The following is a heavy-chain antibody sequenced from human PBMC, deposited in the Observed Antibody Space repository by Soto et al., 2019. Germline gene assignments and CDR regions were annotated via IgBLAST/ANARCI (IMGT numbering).Heavy chain of an antibody. CDR1: RFTFDDYT. D-gene: IGHD6-19*01. CDR2: ISWDGVHT. V-gene: IGHV3-43*01. J-gene: IGHJ6*01. CDR3: ATDMAAVTGAYYYYAMDV. Sequence: GGSLRLSCAASRFTFDDYTMHWVRQATWKGLEWVSLISWDGVHTYYADSVKRRFTISRDNSKKSLYLQMNSLRTEDSGLYYCATDMAAVTGAYYYYAMDVWGQRTTVTFCS.